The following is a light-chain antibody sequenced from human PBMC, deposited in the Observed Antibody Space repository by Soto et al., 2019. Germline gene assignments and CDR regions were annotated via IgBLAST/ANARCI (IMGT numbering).Light chain of an antibody. Sequence: EIVLTQSPATLSLSPGERATLSCRASQSVSSYLAWYQQKPGQAPRLLIYDASNSATGIPARCSGSGSATDFTLTISSLEPEDFAVYDGQHRSNPLTFGRGTKVESK. CDR1: QSVSSY. CDR3: QHRSNPLT. CDR2: DAS. J-gene: IGKJ4*01. V-gene: IGKV3-11*01.